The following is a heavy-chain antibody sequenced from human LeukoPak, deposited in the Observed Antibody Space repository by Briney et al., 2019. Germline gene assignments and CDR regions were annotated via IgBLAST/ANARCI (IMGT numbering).Heavy chain of an antibody. V-gene: IGHV3-23*01. CDR2: ISGNGDTT. CDR3: ATLKAAVTIFDN. J-gene: IGHJ4*02. CDR1: GFTFRNYA. D-gene: IGHD4-17*01. Sequence: GGSLRLSCAASGFTFRNYAMSWVRQAPGKGLEWVSSISGNGDTTYYADSVEGRFTISRDNSKNTLDLQMSSLRAEDTAVYYCATLKAAVTIFDNWGQGTLVTVSS.